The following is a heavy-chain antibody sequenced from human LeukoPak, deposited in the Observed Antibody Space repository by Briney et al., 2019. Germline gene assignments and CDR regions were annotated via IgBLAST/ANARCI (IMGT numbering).Heavy chain of an antibody. J-gene: IGHJ3*02. CDR1: SGTFSGYY. Sequence: SETLSLTCAVYSGTFSGYYWSWIRQPPGKGLEWIGEINHRGSTNYNPSLKSRVTISVDTSKNQVSLKLNSVTAADTAVYYCARGHIVVLVATTRSDAFDMWGQGTMVTVSS. CDR2: INHRGST. CDR3: ARGHIVVLVATTRSDAFDM. V-gene: IGHV4-34*01. D-gene: IGHD2-15*01.